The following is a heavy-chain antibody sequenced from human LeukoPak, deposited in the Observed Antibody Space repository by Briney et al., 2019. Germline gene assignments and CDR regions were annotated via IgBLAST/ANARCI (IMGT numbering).Heavy chain of an antibody. CDR1: GGSINSSSSYY. CDR2: IYYSGST. J-gene: IGHJ4*02. Sequence: SETLSLTCAVSGGSINSSSSYYWGWIRQPPGKGLEWIGSIYYSGSTYHNPSLKSRVTISADTSKNQFSLKLSSVTAADTAVYYCARLPMAMGVFDYWGQGTLVTVSS. V-gene: IGHV4-39*01. D-gene: IGHD3-10*01. CDR3: ARLPMAMGVFDY.